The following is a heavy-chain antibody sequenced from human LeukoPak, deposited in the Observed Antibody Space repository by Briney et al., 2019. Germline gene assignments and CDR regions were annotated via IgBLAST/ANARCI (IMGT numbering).Heavy chain of an antibody. CDR3: ARGDYYYYYMDV. J-gene: IGHJ6*03. CDR2: ISSSSSSI. CDR1: GFTFSSYS. V-gene: IGHV3-48*04. Sequence: PGGSLRLSCAVSGFTFSSYSMNWVRQAPGKGLEWVSYISSSSSSIYYPDSVKGRFTVSRDNGKNSLYLKMNSLRAEDTAVYYCARGDYYYYYMDVWGKGTTVSVSS.